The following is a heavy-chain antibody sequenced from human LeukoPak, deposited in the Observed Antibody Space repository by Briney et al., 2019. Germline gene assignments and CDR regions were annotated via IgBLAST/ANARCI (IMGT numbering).Heavy chain of an antibody. Sequence: GGSLRLSCAASGFTFSSYSMNWVRQAPGKGLEWASYIRSSSSTIYYADSVKGRFTISRDNAKNSLYLQMNSLRAEDTAVYYCATYDFDIWGQGTMVTVSS. CDR1: GFTFSSYS. V-gene: IGHV3-48*01. J-gene: IGHJ3*02. CDR3: ATYDFDI. CDR2: IRSSSSTI.